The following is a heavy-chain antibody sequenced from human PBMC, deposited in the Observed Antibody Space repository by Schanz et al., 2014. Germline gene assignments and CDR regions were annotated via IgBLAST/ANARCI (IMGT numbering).Heavy chain of an antibody. Sequence: DVQLLESGGGLVQPGGSLRLSCAASGFNLRRYSMNWVRQAPGGGLEWVSSISATSNFVHYAASVEGRFTVSRDNAKNSLYLQMNSLRAEDTAVYYCARDKGGYYPFDYWGQGTLVTVSS. CDR2: ISATSNFV. J-gene: IGHJ4*02. CDR1: GFNLRRYS. CDR3: ARDKGGYYPFDY. V-gene: IGHV3-21*01. D-gene: IGHD3-3*01.